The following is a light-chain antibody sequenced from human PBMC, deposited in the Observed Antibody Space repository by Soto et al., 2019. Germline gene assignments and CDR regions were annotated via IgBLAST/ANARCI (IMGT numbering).Light chain of an antibody. CDR1: QNISVW. J-gene: IGKJ2*01. CDR2: DAS. V-gene: IGKV1-5*01. Sequence: DIQMTQSPSTLSASVGDGVTITCRASQNISVWLAWYQQRPGKAPKFLIYDASNLETGVSSRFSGSGSGTEFXLXXXXXXXXXXXTYYCQQYDXSSPTFGQGTKLX. CDR3: QQYDXSSPT.